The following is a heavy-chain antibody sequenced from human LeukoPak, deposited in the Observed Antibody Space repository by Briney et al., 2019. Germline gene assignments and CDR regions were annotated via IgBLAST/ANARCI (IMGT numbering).Heavy chain of an antibody. CDR2: IKSKTDGGTT. Sequence: PGGSLRLSCADSRFTFSNAWMSWVRQAPGKGLEWVGRIKSKTDGGTTDYTAPVKGRFTISIDDSKNTLYLQMNSLKTEDTGVYYCTRDVPWHVDWGQGTLVTVSS. D-gene: IGHD3-10*02. J-gene: IGHJ4*02. CDR3: TRDVPWHVD. V-gene: IGHV3-15*01. CDR1: RFTFSNAW.